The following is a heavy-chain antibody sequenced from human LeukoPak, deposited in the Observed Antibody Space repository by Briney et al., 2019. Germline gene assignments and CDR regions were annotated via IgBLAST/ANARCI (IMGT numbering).Heavy chain of an antibody. D-gene: IGHD3-22*01. CDR1: GGTFSSHA. CDR2: IISIFGTA. Sequence: SVKVSCKASGGTFSSHAISWVRQAPGQGLEWMGGIISIFGTANYAQKFQGRVTITTDESTSTAYMELSSLRSEDTAVYYCARGYSSGYYDYWGQGTLVTVSS. J-gene: IGHJ4*02. V-gene: IGHV1-69*05. CDR3: ARGYSSGYYDY.